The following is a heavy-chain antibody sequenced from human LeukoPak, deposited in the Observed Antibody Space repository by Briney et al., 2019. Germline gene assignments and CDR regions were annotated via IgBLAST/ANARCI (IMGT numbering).Heavy chain of an antibody. V-gene: IGHV1-69*04. CDR1: GGTFSSKA. Sequence: GASVKVSCKASGGTFSSKAISWVRQAPGQGLEWMGRIIPFLDLSNYAQKFQDRVTTSVDMSTSTVYLELISLTYEDTAIYYCARAGTGGGYYFDSWGRGTLVTVSS. D-gene: IGHD3-10*01. CDR3: ARAGTGGGYYFDS. CDR2: IIPFLDLS. J-gene: IGHJ4*02.